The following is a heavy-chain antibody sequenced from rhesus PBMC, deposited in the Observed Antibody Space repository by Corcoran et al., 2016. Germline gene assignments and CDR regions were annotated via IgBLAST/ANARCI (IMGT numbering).Heavy chain of an antibody. D-gene: IGHD2-21*01. CDR3: ARSGLTSWDNRFDV. Sequence: QLQLQESGPGLVKPLETLSLTCVVSGGSIDNTYWNWIRQPPGKGLEWIARMSGSGGVTDFTSSLRGRVPISSVVSKDQFSLRVNDVTAADTAVYYCARSGLTSWDNRFDVWGAGVLVTVSS. CDR2: MSGSGGVT. CDR1: GGSIDNTY. V-gene: IGHV4-173*01. J-gene: IGHJ5-1*01.